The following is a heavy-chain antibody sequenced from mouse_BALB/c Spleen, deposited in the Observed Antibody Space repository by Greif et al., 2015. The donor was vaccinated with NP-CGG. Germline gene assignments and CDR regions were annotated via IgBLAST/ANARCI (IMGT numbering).Heavy chain of an antibody. CDR1: GFNIKDTY. CDR3: ARSYYYGSSYFYFDV. J-gene: IGHJ1*01. Sequence: EVKLVESGAELVKPGASVKLSCTASGFNIKDTYMHWVKQRPEQGLEWIGRIDPANGNTKYDPKFQGKATITADTSSNTAYLQLSSLTSEDTAVYYCARSYYYGSSYFYFDVWGAGTTVTVSS. V-gene: IGHV14-3*02. D-gene: IGHD1-1*01. CDR2: IDPANGNT.